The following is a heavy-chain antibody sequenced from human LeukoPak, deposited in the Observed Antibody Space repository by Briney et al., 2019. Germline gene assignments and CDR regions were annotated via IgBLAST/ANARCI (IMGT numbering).Heavy chain of an antibody. D-gene: IGHD4-23*01. CDR1: GGSISSYY. V-gene: IGHV4-59*08. J-gene: IGHJ4*02. CDR3: VRHNSANSFDY. CDR2: IYYSGST. Sequence: SETLSLTCTVSGGSISSYYWSWIRQPPGKGLEWIAYIYYSGSTSYNPSLKSRVTISVDTSKNQFSLKLSSVTAADTAVYYCVRHNSANSFDYWGQGTLVTVSS.